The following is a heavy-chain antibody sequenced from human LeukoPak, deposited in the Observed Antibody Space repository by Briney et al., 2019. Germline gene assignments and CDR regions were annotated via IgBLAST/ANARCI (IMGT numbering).Heavy chain of an antibody. V-gene: IGHV3-30-3*01. J-gene: IGHJ5*02. CDR3: AREVVVVVAATPVGWFDP. CDR1: GFTFSSYA. Sequence: GRSLRLSCAASGFTFSSYAMHWVRQAPGKGLEWVAVISYDGSNKYYADSVKGRFTISRDNSKNTLYLQMNSLRAEDTAVYYCAREVVVVVAATPVGWFDPWGQGTLVTVSS. D-gene: IGHD2-15*01. CDR2: ISYDGSNK.